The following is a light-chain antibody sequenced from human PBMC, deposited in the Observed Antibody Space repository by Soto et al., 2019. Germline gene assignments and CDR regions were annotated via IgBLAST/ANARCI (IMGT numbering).Light chain of an antibody. CDR3: QQYNSYPWT. CDR2: AAS. V-gene: IGKV3-15*01. CDR1: QRVSSH. Sequence: ETVMTQSPVTLSVSPGDTATLSCRASQRVSSHLAWYQQKPGQAPRLLIYAASTRATGIPVRFSGSGSGTEFTLTISSLQPDDFATYYCQQYNSYPWTFGQGTKVDIK. J-gene: IGKJ1*01.